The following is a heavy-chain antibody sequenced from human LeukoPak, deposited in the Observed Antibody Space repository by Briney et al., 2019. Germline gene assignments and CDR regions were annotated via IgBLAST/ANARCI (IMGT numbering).Heavy chain of an antibody. D-gene: IGHD3-10*01. CDR3: ASYGSGSYRFDP. Sequence: SETLSLTCTVSGGSISSGGYYWSWIRQHPGKGLEWIGYIYYSGSTYYNPSLKSRVIISVDTSKNQFSLKLNSVTAADTAVYYCASYGSGSYRFDPWGQGTLVTVSS. CDR2: IYYSGST. V-gene: IGHV4-31*03. J-gene: IGHJ5*02. CDR1: GGSISSGGYY.